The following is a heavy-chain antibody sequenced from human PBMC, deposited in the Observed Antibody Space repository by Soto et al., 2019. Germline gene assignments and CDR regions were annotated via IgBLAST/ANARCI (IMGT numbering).Heavy chain of an antibody. CDR2: VHISGHS. CDR1: GVSVRAPDW. Sequence: PSATLSLTGTLSGVSVRAPDWLNWVRQSPGKGLEWIAEVHISGHSNYNPSLRSRVSVSIDSSKNQFCLNLNSVTAADTAIYYCARVRQGCSANNCYFDPWGQGTQVTVSS. CDR3: ARVRQGCSANNCYFDP. D-gene: IGHD1-1*01. V-gene: IGHV4-4*02. J-gene: IGHJ5*01.